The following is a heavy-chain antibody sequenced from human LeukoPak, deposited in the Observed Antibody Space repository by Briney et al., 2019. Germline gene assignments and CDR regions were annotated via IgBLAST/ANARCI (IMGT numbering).Heavy chain of an antibody. CDR1: GGSISTYY. CDR2: ISYSGST. CDR3: ARLGPAAGTSFDY. V-gene: IGHV4-59*08. D-gene: IGHD6-13*01. J-gene: IGHJ4*02. Sequence: SETLSLTCSVSGGSISTYYWSWIRQPAGKGLEWIGYISYSGSTNYNPSLKSRVTISVDTSKNQFSLKPSSVTAADTAVYYCARLGPAAGTSFDYWGQGTLVTVSS.